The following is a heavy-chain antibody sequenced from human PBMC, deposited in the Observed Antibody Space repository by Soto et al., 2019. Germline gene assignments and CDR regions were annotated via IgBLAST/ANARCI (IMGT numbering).Heavy chain of an antibody. D-gene: IGHD3-10*01. CDR3: ARGRVVRGVTNSVPHDY. CDR1: GYTLTTYA. J-gene: IGHJ4*02. V-gene: IGHV1-3*01. CDR2: INGGNADT. Sequence: QVQLVQSGPEVKKPGASVKVSCKASGYTLTTYAMHWVRQAPGQRLEWMGWINGGNADTKFSQKFQGRVSITRDTSASTVYMELSSLTSEDTAVYYCARGRVVRGVTNSVPHDYWGQGTLVTVSS.